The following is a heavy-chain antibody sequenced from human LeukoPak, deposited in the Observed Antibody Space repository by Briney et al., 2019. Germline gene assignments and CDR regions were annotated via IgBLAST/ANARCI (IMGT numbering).Heavy chain of an antibody. CDR3: ARDQGSTSWDVFDI. Sequence: PSETLSLTCTVSGGSISTYYWSWVRQPPGKGLEWIGYIYYSGSTNYNPSLKSRVTISVDTSNKQFFLKLSSVTAADTAVYYCARDQGSTSWDVFDIWGQETMVTVSS. J-gene: IGHJ3*02. CDR1: GGSISTYY. D-gene: IGHD2-2*01. V-gene: IGHV4-59*13. CDR2: IYYSGST.